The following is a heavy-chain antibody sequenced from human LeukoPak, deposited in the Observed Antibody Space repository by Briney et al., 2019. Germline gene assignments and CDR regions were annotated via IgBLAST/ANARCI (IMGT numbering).Heavy chain of an antibody. CDR2: IYSGGNT. V-gene: IGHV3-53*01. CDR1: GFTVSSSY. J-gene: IGHJ4*02. Sequence: QTGGSLRLSCAASGFTVSSSYMSWVRQPPGKGLEWVSIIYSGGNTFYTDSVKGRFTISRDSSKNTLYLQMDSLRAEDTAVYYCAHPQKLGGFDNWGQGTLVTVSS. CDR3: AHPQKLGGFDN. D-gene: IGHD7-27*01.